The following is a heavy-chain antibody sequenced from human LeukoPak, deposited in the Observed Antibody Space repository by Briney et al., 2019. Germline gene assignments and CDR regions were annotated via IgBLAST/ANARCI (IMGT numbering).Heavy chain of an antibody. CDR2: IDWDDDK. D-gene: IGHD6-13*01. V-gene: IGHV2-70*11. J-gene: IGHJ4*02. CDR1: GFSLSTSGMC. CDR3: ARIVAAAGSYYFDY. Sequence: SGPALVKPTQTLTLTCTFSGFSLSTSGMCVSWIRQPPGKALEWLARIDWDDDKYYSTSLKTRLTISKDTSKNQVVLTMTNMDPVDTATHYCARIVAAAGSYYFDYWGQGTLVTVSS.